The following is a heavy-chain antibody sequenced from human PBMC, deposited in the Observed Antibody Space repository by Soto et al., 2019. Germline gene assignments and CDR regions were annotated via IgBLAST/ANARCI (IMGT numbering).Heavy chain of an antibody. CDR1: GFTFSSYG. CDR3: ASGPAGAGAAHYYYMDV. Sequence: QVQLVESGGGVVQPGRSLRLSCAASGFTFSSYGMHWVRQAPGKGLEWVAVIWYDGSNKYYADSVKGRFTISRDNSKNTLYLQMNSLRAEDTAVYYCASGPAGAGAAHYYYMDVWGKGTTVTVSS. D-gene: IGHD6-6*01. J-gene: IGHJ6*03. V-gene: IGHV3-33*01. CDR2: IWYDGSNK.